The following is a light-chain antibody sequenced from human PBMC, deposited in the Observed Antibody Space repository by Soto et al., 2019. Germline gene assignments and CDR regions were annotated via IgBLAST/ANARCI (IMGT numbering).Light chain of an antibody. CDR3: QQYAQHA. V-gene: IGKV3-20*01. CDR1: QSVSSSY. CDR2: GAS. Sequence: EIVLTQSPGTLSLSPGERATLSCRASQSVSSSYIAWYQQKPGQAPRLLIYGASSRATGIPDRFSGSGSGTDFTLTISRLEPEDFAVYYCQQYAQHAFGQGTRLEIK. J-gene: IGKJ5*01.